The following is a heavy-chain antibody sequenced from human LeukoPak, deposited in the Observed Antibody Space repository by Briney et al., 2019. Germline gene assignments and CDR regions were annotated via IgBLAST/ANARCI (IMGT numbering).Heavy chain of an antibody. D-gene: IGHD3-22*01. V-gene: IGHV4-39*07. CDR1: GGSISSSSYY. Sequence: PSETLSLTCTVSGGSISSSSYYWGWIRQPPGKGLEWIGSIYYSGSTYYNPSLKSRVTISVDTSKNQFSLKLSSVTAADTAVYYCARDASIYYYDSSGYFDWGQGTLVTVSS. CDR3: ARDASIYYYDSSGYFD. J-gene: IGHJ4*02. CDR2: IYYSGST.